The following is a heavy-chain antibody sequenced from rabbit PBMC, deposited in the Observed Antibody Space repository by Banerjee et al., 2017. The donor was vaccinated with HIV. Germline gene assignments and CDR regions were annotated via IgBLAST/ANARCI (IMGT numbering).Heavy chain of an antibody. CDR1: GFDFSDSYR. D-gene: IGHD8-1*01. J-gene: IGHJ6*01. CDR2: IYAGGSDRT. V-gene: IGHV1S40*01. Sequence: QSLEESGGDLVKPGASLTLTCTASGFDFSDSYRICSVRQAPGKGLEWIACIYAGGSDRTWSASWAKGRFTISKTSSTTVTLQMTSLTAADTATYFCARYCTGSGYNAYGMDLWGPGTLVTVS. CDR3: ARYCTGSGYNAYGMDL.